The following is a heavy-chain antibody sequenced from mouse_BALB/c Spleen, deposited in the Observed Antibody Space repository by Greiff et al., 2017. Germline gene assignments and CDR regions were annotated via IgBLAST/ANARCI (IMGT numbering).Heavy chain of an antibody. CDR2: IYPGNVNT. J-gene: IGHJ4*01. D-gene: IGHD2-10*02. V-gene: IGHV1S56*01. CDR1: GYTFTSYY. CDR3: ARSYGNYYAMDY. Sequence: QVQLKQSGPELVKPGASVRISCKASGYTFTSYYIHWVKQRPGQGLEWIGWIYPGNVNTKYNEKFKGKATLTADKSSSTAYMQLSSLTSEDSAVYFCARSYGNYYAMDYWGQGTSVTVSS.